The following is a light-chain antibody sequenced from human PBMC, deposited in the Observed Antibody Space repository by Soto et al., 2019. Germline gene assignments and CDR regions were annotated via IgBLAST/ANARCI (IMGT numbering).Light chain of an antibody. CDR3: QHYAGGSRIT. J-gene: IGKJ5*01. CDR2: GAS. CDR1: QSVMRNY. V-gene: IGKV3-20*01. Sequence: EIVMTQSPATLSVSPGERATLSCRASQSVMRNYLAWYQQKPGQAPRLLIYGASSRATGIPDRFSGSGFGTDFTLTISRLEPEDFALYYCQHYAGGSRITFGQGTRLEIK.